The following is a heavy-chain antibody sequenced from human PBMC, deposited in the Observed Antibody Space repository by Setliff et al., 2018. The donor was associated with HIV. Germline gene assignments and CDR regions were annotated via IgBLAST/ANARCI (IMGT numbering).Heavy chain of an antibody. Sequence: ETLSLTCSISGGSVTSYLWHWFRQPPGKGLEWIGYIYYTGITDNNPSLEGRVTISVDTSKSQVSLRLKSVTTADTAVYYCARELYGGNSRPFDYWGQGALVTVSS. CDR1: GGSVTSYL. D-gene: IGHD2-21*02. CDR3: ARELYGGNSRPFDY. V-gene: IGHV4-59*02. CDR2: IYYTGIT. J-gene: IGHJ4*02.